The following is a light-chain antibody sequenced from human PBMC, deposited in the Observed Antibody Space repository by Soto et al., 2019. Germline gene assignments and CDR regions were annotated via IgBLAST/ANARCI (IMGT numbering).Light chain of an antibody. CDR3: ATWDDSLGGPV. J-gene: IGLJ2*01. CDR1: SSNIGRNY. CDR2: RDN. Sequence: QAVVTQTPSVSGTPGQRVNISCSGSSSNIGRNYVYWYHQFPGTAPKLLIYRDNERPSGVPDRFSGSKSGTSASLPISGLRSGDEADYHCATWDDSLGGPVFGGGTQLTVL. V-gene: IGLV1-47*01.